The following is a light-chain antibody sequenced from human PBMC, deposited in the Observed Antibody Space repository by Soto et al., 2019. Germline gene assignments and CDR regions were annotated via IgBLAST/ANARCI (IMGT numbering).Light chain of an antibody. CDR1: QSLSIN. CDR2: GAS. J-gene: IGKJ3*01. V-gene: IGKV3-15*01. Sequence: EIVMTQSPVTLSVSPGERATLSCRASQSLSINLAWYQQKPGQAPRLLIFGASTRATGTPARFSGSGSGTEFPLTIPGVQSEFCAFYYCEHYHQWPPRTFGPGPKVNIK. CDR3: EHYHQWPPRT.